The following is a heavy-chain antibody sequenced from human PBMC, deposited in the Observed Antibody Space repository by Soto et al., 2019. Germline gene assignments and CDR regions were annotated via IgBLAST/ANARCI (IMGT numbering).Heavy chain of an antibody. Sequence: PGGSLRLSCAASGFTFSSYGMHWVRQAPGKGLEWVAVVWYDGSNRYYADSVKGRFTISRDNAKNTLYLQXNSLRAXDXAVYYCARDLGGPRAKFYYYYGMDVWGQGTTVNVSS. V-gene: IGHV3-33*01. J-gene: IGHJ6*02. CDR2: VWYDGSNR. CDR1: GFTFSSYG. D-gene: IGHD3-16*01. CDR3: ARDLGGPRAKFYYYYGMDV.